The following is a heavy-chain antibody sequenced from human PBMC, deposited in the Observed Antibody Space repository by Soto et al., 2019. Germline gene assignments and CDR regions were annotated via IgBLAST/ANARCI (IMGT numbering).Heavy chain of an antibody. CDR1: GGSISSSSYY. Sequence: SETLSLTCTVSGGSISSSSYYWGWIRRTPGKGLEWIGSIYYSGTNNYNPSLKSGVSMSVDTSKNQFSLRLSSVTAVDTATYYCARLRGYCSGGSCYHFDCWGQGTLVTVSS. V-gene: IGHV4-39*01. J-gene: IGHJ4*02. CDR2: IYYSGTN. D-gene: IGHD2-15*01. CDR3: ARLRGYCSGGSCYHFDC.